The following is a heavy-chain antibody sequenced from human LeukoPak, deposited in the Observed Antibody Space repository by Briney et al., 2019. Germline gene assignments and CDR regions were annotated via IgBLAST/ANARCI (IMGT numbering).Heavy chain of an antibody. D-gene: IGHD6-19*01. Sequence: GGSLRLSCTASGFTFSSCWMQWVRQAPGKGLVWVSHIGGDGTTTGYADSVKGRFTISRDNAKNTLYLQMNSLRVEDTAVYYCASSIVVPGHYWGQGTLVTVSS. V-gene: IGHV3-74*01. J-gene: IGHJ4*02. CDR3: ASSIVVPGHY. CDR2: IGGDGTTT. CDR1: GFTFSSCW.